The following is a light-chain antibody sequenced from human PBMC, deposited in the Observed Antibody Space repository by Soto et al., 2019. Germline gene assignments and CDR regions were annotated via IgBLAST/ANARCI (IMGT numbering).Light chain of an antibody. J-gene: IGKJ1*01. Sequence: EIVLTQSPATLSLSPAERATLSCRASQSVSSYLAWYQQKPGQVPRLVIYDASNRATGIPGRFSGSGSGTDFTLTISSLEPEDFGVYYCQQRSSWPRTFGQGTKVEIK. V-gene: IGKV3-11*01. CDR3: QQRSSWPRT. CDR1: QSVSSY. CDR2: DAS.